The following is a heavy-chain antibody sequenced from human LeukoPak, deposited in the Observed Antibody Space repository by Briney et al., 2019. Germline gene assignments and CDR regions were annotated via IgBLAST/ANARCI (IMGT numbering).Heavy chain of an antibody. CDR1: GGSISSYY. CDR2: IYYSGST. D-gene: IGHD3-22*01. Sequence: SETLSLTCTVSGGSISSYYWSWIRQPPGKGLEWIGYIYYSGSTNYNPSLKSRVTISVDTSKNQFSLELSSVTAADTAVYYCARQGTSGSYLTGLDVWGQGTTVTVSS. V-gene: IGHV4-59*08. J-gene: IGHJ6*02. CDR3: ARQGTSGSYLTGLDV.